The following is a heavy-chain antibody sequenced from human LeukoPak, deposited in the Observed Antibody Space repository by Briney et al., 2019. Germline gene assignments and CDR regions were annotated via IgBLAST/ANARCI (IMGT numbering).Heavy chain of an antibody. CDR1: GGSISSYY. J-gene: IGHJ4*02. CDR2: IYTSGST. CDR3: ARDRDNDFWSGDYFDY. D-gene: IGHD3-3*01. Sequence: SETLSLTCTVSGGSISSYYWSWVRQPAGKGLEWIGRIYTSGSTNYNPSLKSRVTMSVDTSKNQFSLKLSSVTAADTAVYYCARDRDNDFWSGDYFDYWGQGTLVTVSS. V-gene: IGHV4-4*07.